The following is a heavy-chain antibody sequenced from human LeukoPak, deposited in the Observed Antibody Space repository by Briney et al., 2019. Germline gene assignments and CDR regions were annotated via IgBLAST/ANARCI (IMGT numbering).Heavy chain of an antibody. J-gene: IGHJ6*03. CDR3: ARDPYSGSYGNEYYYYMDV. V-gene: IGHV3-21*01. CDR1: GFTFSNYW. CDR2: ITRSGTYI. Sequence: GGSLRLSCAASGFTFSNYWMSWVRQAPGKGLEWVSSITRSGTYIFYADSVKGRFTISRDNSKNSLYLQMDSLGPEDTAVYYCARDPYSGSYGNEYYYYMDVWGKGTTVTISS. D-gene: IGHD1-26*01.